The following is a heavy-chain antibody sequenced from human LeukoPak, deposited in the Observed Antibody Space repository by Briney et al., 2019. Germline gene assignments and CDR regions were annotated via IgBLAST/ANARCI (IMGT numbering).Heavy chain of an antibody. CDR1: GYTFTSYD. Sequence: ASVKVSCKASGYTFTSYDINWVRQATGQGLEWMGWMNPNSGNTGYAQKFKGRITMTRNTSISTAYMELSSLRAEDTAVYYCARRVGGGYSGQYFRHWGQGTLVTVSS. CDR3: ARRVGGGYSGQYFRH. J-gene: IGHJ1*01. V-gene: IGHV1-8*01. CDR2: MNPNSGNT. D-gene: IGHD1-26*01.